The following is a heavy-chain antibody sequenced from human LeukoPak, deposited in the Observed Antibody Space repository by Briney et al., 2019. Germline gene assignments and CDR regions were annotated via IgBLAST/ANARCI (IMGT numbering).Heavy chain of an antibody. Sequence: GGSLRLSCAASGFTFSSYSMNWVRQAPGKGLEWVSYISSSSSTIYYADSVKGRFTISRDNAKNSLYLQMNGLRAEDTAVYYCARGLSWLDYWGQGTLVTVSS. CDR1: GFTFSSYS. D-gene: IGHD5-18*01. J-gene: IGHJ4*02. CDR3: ARGLSWLDY. V-gene: IGHV3-48*04. CDR2: ISSSSSTI.